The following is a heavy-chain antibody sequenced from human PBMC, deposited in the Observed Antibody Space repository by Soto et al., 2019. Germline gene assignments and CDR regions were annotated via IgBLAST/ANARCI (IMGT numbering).Heavy chain of an antibody. V-gene: IGHV4-30-4*01. D-gene: IGHD3-22*01. J-gene: IGHJ1*01. CDR1: GGPISSDDYY. CDR3: ARDLDGLHDDTSGPFPRPG. Sequence: SETLSLTCTVSGGPISSDDYYWSWIRQAPGRGLEWIGYIHSSGSIYYNPSLKSRATMSIDTAGNQFSLKVSSVTVADTAVYYCARDLDGLHDDTSGPFPRPGWGQGTLVTVSS. CDR2: IHSSGSI.